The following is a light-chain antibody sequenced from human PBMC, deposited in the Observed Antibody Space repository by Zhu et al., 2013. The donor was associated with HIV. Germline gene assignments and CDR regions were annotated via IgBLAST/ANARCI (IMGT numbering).Light chain of an antibody. CDR2: AAS. CDR1: QGISSY. V-gene: IGKV1-8*01. CDR3: QQANSFPLT. Sequence: AIRMTQSPSSFSASTGDRVTITCRASQGISSYLAWYQQKPGKAPKLLIYAASTLQSGVPSRFSGSGSGTDFTLTISCLQSEDFATYYCQQANSFPLTFGEGPRWRSN. J-gene: IGKJ4*01.